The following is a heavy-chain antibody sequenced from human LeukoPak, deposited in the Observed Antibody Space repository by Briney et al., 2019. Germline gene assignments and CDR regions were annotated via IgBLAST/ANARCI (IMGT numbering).Heavy chain of an antibody. CDR2: TNDDGSEK. CDR1: GFSFSSHW. J-gene: IGHJ5*02. Sequence: PGGSLRLSCAGSGFSFSSHWTSWVRQAPGKGLEWVANTNDDGSEKNYVDSVKGRFTISRDNAKKSLFLQMNSLRADDTAVYFCLREEGAWGQGTLVTVSS. CDR3: LREEGA. V-gene: IGHV3-7*01. D-gene: IGHD3-16*01.